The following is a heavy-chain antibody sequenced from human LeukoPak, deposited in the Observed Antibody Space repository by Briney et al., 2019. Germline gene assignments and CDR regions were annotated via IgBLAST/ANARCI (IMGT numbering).Heavy chain of an antibody. CDR1: GFTFDDYA. J-gene: IGHJ6*02. CDR2: ISWNSGSI. V-gene: IGHV3-9*01. CDR3: AKDMGVRWFGELSHYYYYYGMDV. D-gene: IGHD3-10*01. Sequence: GGSLRLSCAASGFTFDDYAMHWVRQAPGKGLEWVSGISWNSGSIGYADSVKGRFTISRDNAKNSLYLQMNSLRAEDTALYYCAKDMGVRWFGELSHYYYYYGMDVWGQGTTVTVSS.